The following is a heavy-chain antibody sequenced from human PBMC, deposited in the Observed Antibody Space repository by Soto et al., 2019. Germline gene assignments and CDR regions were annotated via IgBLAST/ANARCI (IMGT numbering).Heavy chain of an antibody. V-gene: IGHV3-23*01. D-gene: IGHD6-13*01. J-gene: IGHJ4*01. CDR2: ISRSGGST. Sequence: EVQLLESGGGLVQPGGSLRLSCAASGFTFSSYAMSWVRQAPGKGLEWVSAISRSGGSTFYADSVKGRFTISRDNSKNTLELQMNSLGAEDTDVYYWSRRIAAARGIDYWGQGTLVTLSS. CDR3: SRRIAAARGIDY. CDR1: GFTFSSYA.